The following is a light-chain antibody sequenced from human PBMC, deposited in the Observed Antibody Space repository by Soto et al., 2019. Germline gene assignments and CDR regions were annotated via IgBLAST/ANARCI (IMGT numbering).Light chain of an antibody. CDR1: QSVDSTY. Sequence: EIVLTQSPGTLSLSPGERATLSCRASQSVDSTYLAWYQQKPGQAPRLLIYGASSRATDIPDRFSGSGSGTDFTLTISRLEPEDFAVYYCQQYGRSPRTFGQGTRVEI. V-gene: IGKV3-20*01. CDR2: GAS. CDR3: QQYGRSPRT. J-gene: IGKJ1*01.